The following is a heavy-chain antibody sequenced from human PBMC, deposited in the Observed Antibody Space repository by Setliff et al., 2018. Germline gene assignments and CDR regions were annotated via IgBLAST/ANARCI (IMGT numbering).Heavy chain of an antibody. V-gene: IGHV1-46*01. CDR3: ARYSGYEDVDY. J-gene: IGHJ4*02. CDR1: GYTFTPYS. CDR2: INPSGGST. Sequence: GASVKVSCKASGYTFTPYSMHWVRQAPGQGLEWMGIINPSGGSTSYAQKFQGRVTMTRDTSTSTVYMELSSLRSEDTAVYYCARYSGYEDVDYWGQGTLVTVSS. D-gene: IGHD5-12*01.